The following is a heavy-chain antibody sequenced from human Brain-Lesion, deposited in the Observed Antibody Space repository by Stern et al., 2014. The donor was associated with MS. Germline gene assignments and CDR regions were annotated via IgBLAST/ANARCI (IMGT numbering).Heavy chain of an antibody. V-gene: IGHV3-9*01. CDR2: ISWNSGTI. D-gene: IGHD1-14*01. J-gene: IGHJ4*02. CDR3: ARDITGSSAYFAY. Sequence: QLVESGGDLVQPGRTLRLSCAAFGFTFDAYAMHWVRLAQRTGMEWVAGISWNSGTIGYADSVKGRFTTSRDNAYSSLYLQMNSLRPEDTALYYCARDITGSSAYFAYWGQGTLVTVSS. CDR1: GFTFDAYA.